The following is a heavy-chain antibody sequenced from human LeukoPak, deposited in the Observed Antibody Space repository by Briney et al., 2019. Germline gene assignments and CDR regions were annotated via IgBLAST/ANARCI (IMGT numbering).Heavy chain of an antibody. V-gene: IGHV4-59*01. Sequence: SETLSLTCAVPGVSLDVYYWSWIRQPPGKGLEWIGYIWHSGTSYNPSLRGRVTMSVDRSKGQVSLTLSSVTAADTAVYYCARDQGDTYNVHDYWGQGSLVTVSS. CDR3: ARDQGDTYNVHDY. CDR2: IWHSGT. CDR1: GVSLDVYY. J-gene: IGHJ4*02. D-gene: IGHD1-26*01.